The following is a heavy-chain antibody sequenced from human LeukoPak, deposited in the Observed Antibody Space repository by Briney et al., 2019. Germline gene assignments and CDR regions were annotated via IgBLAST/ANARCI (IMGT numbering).Heavy chain of an antibody. D-gene: IGHD5-12*01. CDR1: GFTFSSYA. J-gene: IGHJ3*02. Sequence: GGSLRLSCAASGFTFSSYAMSWVRQAPGKGLEWVSAISGSGGSTYYADSVKGRFTTSRDNSKNTLYLQMNSLRAEDTAVYYCAKAYVGWLRAFDIWGQGTMVTVSS. CDR3: AKAYVGWLRAFDI. CDR2: ISGSGGST. V-gene: IGHV3-23*01.